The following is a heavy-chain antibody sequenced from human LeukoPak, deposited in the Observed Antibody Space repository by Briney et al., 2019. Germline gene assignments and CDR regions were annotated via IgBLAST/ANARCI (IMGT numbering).Heavy chain of an antibody. V-gene: IGHV4-59*01. D-gene: IGHD6-19*01. CDR3: ARERRYSSGWYGEDYFDY. CDR2: IYYSGST. J-gene: IGHJ4*02. CDR1: GGSISSYY. Sequence: SETLSLTCTVSGGSISSYYWSWIRQPPGKGLEWIGYIYYSGSTNYNPSLKSRVTISVDTSKNQFSLKLSSVTAADTAVYYCARERRYSSGWYGEDYFDYWSQGTLVTVSS.